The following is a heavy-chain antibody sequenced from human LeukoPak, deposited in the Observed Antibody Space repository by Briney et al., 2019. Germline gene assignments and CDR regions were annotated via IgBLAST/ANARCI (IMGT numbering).Heavy chain of an antibody. J-gene: IGHJ4*02. CDR2: INWNSFII. CDR1: GFTFDDYA. Sequence: GGSLRLSCAVSGFTFDDYAMHWVRQAPGKGLEWVSGINWNSFIIGYAGSVKGRFTISRDNAKNSLYLQMSSLRAEDTALYYCAKDTHSTSALGYWGQGTLVTVSS. D-gene: IGHD6-13*01. CDR3: AKDTHSTSALGY. V-gene: IGHV3-9*01.